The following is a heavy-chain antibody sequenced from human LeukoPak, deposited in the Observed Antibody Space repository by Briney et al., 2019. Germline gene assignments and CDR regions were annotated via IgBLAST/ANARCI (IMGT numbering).Heavy chain of an antibody. CDR2: ISYDGSNK. V-gene: IGHV3-30*04. J-gene: IGHJ5*02. Sequence: GGSLRLSCAACGFTFCSYAMHWVRQAPGKGLKWVAVISYDGSNKYYADSVKGRFTISRDNSKNTLYLQMNSLRAEDTAVYYCAGDGYHDILTGYLLEGWFDPWGQGTLVTVSS. CDR1: GFTFCSYA. CDR3: AGDGYHDILTGYLLEGWFDP. D-gene: IGHD3-9*01.